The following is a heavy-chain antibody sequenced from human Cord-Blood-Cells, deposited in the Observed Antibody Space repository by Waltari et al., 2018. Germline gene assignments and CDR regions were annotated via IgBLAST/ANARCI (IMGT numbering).Heavy chain of an antibody. Sequence: QVQLQQWGAGLLKPSATLSLTCAVYGGSFSGYYWSWIRQPPGKGLEWIGEINHSGSTNYNPSLKSRVNISVDTSKNQFSLKLSAVTAADTAVYYCARDSQHDSSSLSPFDYWGQGTLVTVSS. CDR2: INHSGST. CDR1: GGSFSGYY. V-gene: IGHV4-34*01. D-gene: IGHD6-6*01. J-gene: IGHJ4*02. CDR3: ARDSQHDSSSLSPFDY.